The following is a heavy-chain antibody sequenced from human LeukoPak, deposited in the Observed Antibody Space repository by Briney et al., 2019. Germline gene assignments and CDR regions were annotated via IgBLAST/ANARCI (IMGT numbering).Heavy chain of an antibody. V-gene: IGHV3-23*01. Sequence: PGGSLRLSCAASGFTFSSYAMSWVRQAPGKGLEWVSAISGSGGSTYYADSVKGRFTISRDNSKNTLYLRMNSLRAEDTAVYYCARDTGGKRMRGYFDYWGQGTLVTVSS. CDR2: ISGSGGST. D-gene: IGHD4-23*01. CDR3: ARDTGGKRMRGYFDY. J-gene: IGHJ4*02. CDR1: GFTFSSYA.